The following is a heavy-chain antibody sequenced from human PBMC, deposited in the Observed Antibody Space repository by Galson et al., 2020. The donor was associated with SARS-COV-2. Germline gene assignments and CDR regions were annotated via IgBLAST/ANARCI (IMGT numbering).Heavy chain of an antibody. CDR1: GFTFSSYA. CDR2: ISGSGGST. D-gene: IGHD2-2*01. Sequence: GGSLRLSCAASGFTFSSYAMSWVRQAPGKGLEWVSAISGSGGSTYYADSVKGRFTISRDNSKNTLYLQMNSLRAEDTAVYYCAKDLAMLGSYYGMDVWGQGTTVTVSS. CDR3: AKDLAMLGSYYGMDV. V-gene: IGHV3-23*01. J-gene: IGHJ6*02.